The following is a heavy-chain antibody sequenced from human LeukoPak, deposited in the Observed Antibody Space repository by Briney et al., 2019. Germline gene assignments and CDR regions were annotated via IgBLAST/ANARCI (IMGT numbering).Heavy chain of an antibody. Sequence: SETLSLTCAVYGGSFSGYYWSWIRQPPGKGLEWIGEINHSGSTYYNPSLKSRVTISVDTSKNQFSLKLSSVTAADTAVYYCATYYDMGLRADYWGQGTLVTVSS. CDR2: INHSGST. D-gene: IGHD3-9*01. CDR3: ATYYDMGLRADY. CDR1: GGSFSGYY. V-gene: IGHV4-34*01. J-gene: IGHJ4*02.